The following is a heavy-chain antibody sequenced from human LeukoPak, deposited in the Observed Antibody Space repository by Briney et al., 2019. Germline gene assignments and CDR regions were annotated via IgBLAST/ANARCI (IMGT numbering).Heavy chain of an antibody. CDR2: ISGSSTYI. J-gene: IGHJ4*02. CDR1: GFTFSSYS. V-gene: IGHV3-21*01. Sequence: GGSLRLSCAASGFTFSSYSMNWVRQAPGKGLEWVSSISGSSTYIYYTDSVKGRFTISRDNAKNSLYLQMNSLRAEDTAVYYCATESGSDGETDYWGQGTLVTVSS. CDR3: ATESGSDGETDY. D-gene: IGHD1-26*01.